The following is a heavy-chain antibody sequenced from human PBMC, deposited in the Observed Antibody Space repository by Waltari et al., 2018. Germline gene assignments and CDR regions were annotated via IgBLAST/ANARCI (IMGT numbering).Heavy chain of an antibody. CDR1: GFTFSSYW. V-gene: IGHV3-7*01. J-gene: IGHJ4*02. CDR3: ARDTSTVTTQISY. CDR2: IKQDGSEK. Sequence: EVQLVESGGGLVQPGGFLRLSCAASGFTFSSYWMSWVRQAPGKGLEWVANIKQDGSEKYYVDSVKGRFTISRDNAKNSLYLQMNSLRAEDTAVYYCARDTSTVTTQISYWGQGTLVTVSS. D-gene: IGHD4-17*01.